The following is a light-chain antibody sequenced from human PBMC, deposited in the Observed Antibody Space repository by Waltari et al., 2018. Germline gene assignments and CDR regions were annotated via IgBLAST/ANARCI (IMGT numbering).Light chain of an antibody. J-gene: IGKJ1*01. V-gene: IGKV3-15*01. CDR1: QSIGNN. CDR2: AAS. CDR3: HQYNDRPWT. Sequence: EIVMTPSPATLSLSAGDRAALSCTASQSIGNNVAWYQQRPGQAPTLLLYAASTRATGVPSRFSGSGSGTEFSLAISSLQSDDFGVYYCHQYNDRPWTFGQGTRVE.